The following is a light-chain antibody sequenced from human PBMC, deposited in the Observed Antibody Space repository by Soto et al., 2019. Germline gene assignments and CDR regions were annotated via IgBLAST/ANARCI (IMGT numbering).Light chain of an antibody. CDR3: QQSYSTPPT. J-gene: IGKJ1*01. CDR1: QGISTY. CDR2: AAI. V-gene: IGKV1-39*01. Sequence: DIQMTQSPSSLSASVGDRVTITCRASQGISTYLNWYQQKPGKAPKLLIFAAISLQSGVPSRFSGRGSGTDFTLTISSLQPEDFATYYCQQSYSTPPTFGQGTKVDIK.